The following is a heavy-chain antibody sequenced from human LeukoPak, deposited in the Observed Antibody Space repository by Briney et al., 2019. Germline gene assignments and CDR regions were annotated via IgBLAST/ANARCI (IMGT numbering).Heavy chain of an antibody. CDR1: GYTFTSYG. V-gene: IGHV1-18*01. D-gene: IGHD3-22*01. Sequence: ASVKVSCKASGYTFTSYGIIWVRQAPGQGLEWMGWISAYNGNTNYAQKLQGRVTMTTDTSTSTAYMELMSLRSDDTAVYYCARDALGYYDSTGDDYWGQGTLVTVSS. CDR2: ISAYNGNT. J-gene: IGHJ4*02. CDR3: ARDALGYYDSTGDDY.